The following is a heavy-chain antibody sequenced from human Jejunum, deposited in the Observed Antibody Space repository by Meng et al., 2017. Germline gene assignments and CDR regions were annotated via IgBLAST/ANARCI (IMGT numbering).Heavy chain of an antibody. V-gene: IGHV4-4*02. J-gene: IGHJ4*02. D-gene: IGHD2-15*01. Sequence: QGRLPEPGPGLVERSGTLSFTCAVSGASISSGYWWSWVRQPPGKGLEWIGEIHHGGDTNYNPSLESRVTISVDKSNNQYSLRLTSVTAADTAMYYCARNGAYSADHWGQGTLVTVSS. CDR3: ARNGAYSADH. CDR1: GASISSGYW. CDR2: IHHGGDT.